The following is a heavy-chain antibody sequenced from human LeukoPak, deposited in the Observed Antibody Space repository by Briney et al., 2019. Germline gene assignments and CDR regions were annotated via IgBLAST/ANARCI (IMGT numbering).Heavy chain of an antibody. CDR2: INDDGNKK. CDR3: AREAYYYMDV. J-gene: IGHJ6*03. V-gene: IGHV3-7*01. CDR1: EFTFSGFY. Sequence: GGSLRLSCESSEFTFSGFYMSWVRQAPGKGLEWVANINDDGNKKYYVDSVKGRFTISRDNAKNSLYLQMNSLRAEDTAVYYCAREAYYYMDVWGKGTTVTVSS.